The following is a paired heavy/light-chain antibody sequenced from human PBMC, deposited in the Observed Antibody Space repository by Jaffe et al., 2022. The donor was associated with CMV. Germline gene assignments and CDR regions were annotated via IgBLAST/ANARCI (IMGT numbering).Heavy chain of an antibody. J-gene: IGHJ4*02. CDR1: GFTFSSHA. CDR3: AKPPILPSGWYGGSFDY. V-gene: IGHV3-23*01. D-gene: IGHD6-19*01. Sequence: EVQLFQSGGGLVQPGGSLRLSCAASGFTFSSHAMSWVRQAPGKRLEWVSSISGSGDSTNYADSVKGRFTISRDNSKNTVYLQLNSLRAEDTAVYFCAKPPILPSGWYGGSFDYWGQGTRVTVSS. CDR2: ISGSGDST.
Light chain of an antibody. CDR1: QSVSNY. CDR3: QQRRDWPLT. Sequence: EIVLTQSPATLSLSPGERATLSCRASQSVSNYLAWYQQKFGQAPRLLIYDASNRATGIPARFSGSGSGTDFTLTISSLEPEDFAIYYCQQRRDWPLTFGGGTKVEI. V-gene: IGKV3-11*01. CDR2: DAS. J-gene: IGKJ4*01.